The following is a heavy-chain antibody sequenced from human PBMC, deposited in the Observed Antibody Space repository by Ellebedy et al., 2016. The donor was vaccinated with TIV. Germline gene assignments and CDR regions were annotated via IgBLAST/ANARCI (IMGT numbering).Heavy chain of an antibody. CDR1: GFSFNSYA. CDR2: ISYDGSSK. V-gene: IGHV3-30-3*01. Sequence: PGGSLRLFCAASGFSFNSYAMHWGRQAPGKGLEWVAVISYDGSSKYYADYVKGRFTISRDNSMTTLYLQMNSLRAEDTAVYYCARDLDKSSGWYGGAGYWGQGTLVTVSS. J-gene: IGHJ4*02. CDR3: ARDLDKSSGWYGGAGY. D-gene: IGHD6-19*01.